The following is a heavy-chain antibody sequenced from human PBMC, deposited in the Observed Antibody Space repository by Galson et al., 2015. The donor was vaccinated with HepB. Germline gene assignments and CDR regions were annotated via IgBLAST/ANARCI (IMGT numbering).Heavy chain of an antibody. Sequence: SLRLSCAASEFAFGAYTMHWVRQAPGKGVEWVAAITNNGGTKFYADSERGRVTISRDNSESTVSLQMNNLRVEDTALYYCVRDQIGTFAFDIWGQGTMVTVSS. CDR1: EFAFGAYT. V-gene: IGHV3-30-3*01. CDR3: VRDQIGTFAFDI. J-gene: IGHJ3*02. D-gene: IGHD1-26*01. CDR2: ITNNGGTK.